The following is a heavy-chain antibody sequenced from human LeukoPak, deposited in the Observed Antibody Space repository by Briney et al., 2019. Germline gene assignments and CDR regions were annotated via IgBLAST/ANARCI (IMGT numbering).Heavy chain of an antibody. CDR1: GYTFTSYG. CDR2: ISAYNGNT. Sequence: ASVKVSCKASGYTFTSYGISWVRQAPGQGLEWMGWISAYNGNTNYAQKLQGRVTMTTDTSTSTAYMELRSLRSDDTAVYYCARPQPDYGDYTPFLYMDVWGKGTTVTVSS. CDR3: ARPQPDYGDYTPFLYMDV. D-gene: IGHD4-17*01. V-gene: IGHV1-18*01. J-gene: IGHJ6*03.